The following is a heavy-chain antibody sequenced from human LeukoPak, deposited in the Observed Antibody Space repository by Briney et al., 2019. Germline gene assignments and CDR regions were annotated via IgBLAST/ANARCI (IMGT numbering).Heavy chain of an antibody. V-gene: IGHV4-59*01. CDR3: ARGGYYYLDV. CDR2: ISYNGNT. J-gene: IGHJ6*03. CDR1: DGSMSPYY. Sequence: SETLSLTCTVSDGSMSPYYWSWIRQSPGKGLEWIAYISYNGNTKYNPSLWSRVTISIDTSRNQFSLNLNSVTAADTAVYYCARGGYYYLDVWGKGTTVTVSS.